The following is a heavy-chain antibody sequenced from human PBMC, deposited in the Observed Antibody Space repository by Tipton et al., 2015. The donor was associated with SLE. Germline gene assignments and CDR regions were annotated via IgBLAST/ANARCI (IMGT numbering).Heavy chain of an antibody. V-gene: IGHV1-18*01. D-gene: IGHD3-10*01. Sequence: QVQLVQSGAEVKKPGASVKASCKASGYSFTSFGISWVRQAPGQGLEWMGWISAYNGNTDYAQKLQGRVTMTTDTSTSTAYMELRSLRSDDTAVYFCAREAMLRRSYPFDYWGQGTLVTVSS. CDR2: ISAYNGNT. J-gene: IGHJ4*02. CDR1: GYSFTSFG. CDR3: AREAMLRRSYPFDY.